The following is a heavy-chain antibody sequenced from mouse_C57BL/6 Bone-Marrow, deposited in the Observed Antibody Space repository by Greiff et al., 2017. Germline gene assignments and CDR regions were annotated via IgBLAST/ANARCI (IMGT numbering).Heavy chain of an antibody. CDR1: GYTFTSYW. D-gene: IGHD2-1*01. CDR3: TRCSYGNLLWDYAMDY. V-gene: IGHV1-5*01. J-gene: IGHJ4*01. CDR2: IYTGNSDT. Sequence: VQLQQSGTVLARPGASVKMSCKTSGYTFTSYWMHWVKQRPGQGLEWIGAIYTGNSDTRYNQKFKGKAKLTAVTAASTAYMELSSLTNEDSSVYYWTRCSYGNLLWDYAMDYCGQGTSVPVSS.